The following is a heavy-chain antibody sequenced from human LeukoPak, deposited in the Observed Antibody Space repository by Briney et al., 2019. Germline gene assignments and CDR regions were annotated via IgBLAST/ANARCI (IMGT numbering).Heavy chain of an antibody. CDR2: IHYSGRA. Sequence: SETLSLTCSVSGGSVSGYYWTWVRQPPGKGLEWIGQIHYSGRADYNPSLKSRITISVDTSKNQFSLKLSSVTAADTAVYYCARFESGSYYRRYYYYGMDVWGQGTTVTVSS. CDR1: GGSVSGYY. J-gene: IGHJ6*02. V-gene: IGHV4-59*02. CDR3: ARFESGSYYRRYYYYGMDV. D-gene: IGHD1-26*01.